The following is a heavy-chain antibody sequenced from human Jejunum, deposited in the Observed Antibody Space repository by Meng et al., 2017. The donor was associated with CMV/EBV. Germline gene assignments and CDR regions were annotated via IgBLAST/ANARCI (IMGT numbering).Heavy chain of an antibody. CDR3: AKGQLFTGAAHCDC. CDR2: ISGSGDST. CDR1: GFTFSTYG. J-gene: IGHJ4*02. Sequence: EVQLLESXXGLVQXGEFVRXSXSASGFTFSTYGMSWVRQAPGKGLEWVSTISGSGDSTYYADSVKGRFTISRDNSKNTVYLQVNSLRAEDTALYYCAKGQLFTGAAHCDCWGQGTLGTVSS. D-gene: IGHD6-19*01. V-gene: IGHV3-23*01.